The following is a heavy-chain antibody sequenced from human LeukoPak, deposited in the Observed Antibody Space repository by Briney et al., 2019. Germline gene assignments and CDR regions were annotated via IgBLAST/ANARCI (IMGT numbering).Heavy chain of an antibody. V-gene: IGHV3-74*01. CDR3: ARGYGSSGNEKIFDY. J-gene: IGHJ4*02. Sequence: GGSLRLSCAASGFTFSSYWMHWVRQAPGQGLVWVSRIESDGSTTSYADSVKGRFTISRDNAKNTLYLQMNSLRAEDTAVYYCARGYGSSGNEKIFDYWGQGTLVTVSS. D-gene: IGHD6-19*01. CDR2: IESDGSTT. CDR1: GFTFSSYW.